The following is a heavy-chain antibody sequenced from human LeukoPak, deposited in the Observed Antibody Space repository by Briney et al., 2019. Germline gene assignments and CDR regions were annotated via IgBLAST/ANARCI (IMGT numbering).Heavy chain of an antibody. CDR1: GYSFIDYW. CDR2: IYPGDSDT. D-gene: IGHD5-18*01. V-gene: IGHV5-51*01. CDR3: ARHKMGGYSYGYGFVY. J-gene: IGHJ4*02. Sequence: GESLKISCKGSGYSFIDYWIGWVRQMPGKGLEWMGIIYPGDSDTRYSPSFQGQVTISADKSISTAYLQWNSLKASDTAMYYCARHKMGGYSYGYGFVYWGQGTLVTVSS.